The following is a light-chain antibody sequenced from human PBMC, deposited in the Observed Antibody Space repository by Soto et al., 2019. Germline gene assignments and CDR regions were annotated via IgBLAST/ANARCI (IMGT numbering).Light chain of an antibody. J-gene: IGKJ2*01. CDR1: QSISGY. CDR3: PQSYSTPMYT. V-gene: IGKV1-39*01. Sequence: DIQMTQSPSSLSASVGDRVTITCRASQSISGYLNWYQQKPGKAPKLLIYAASSLQSGVPSRFSGRESGTEFTLTISSLQPAEFATYYCPQSYSTPMYTFGRGNKLDIK. CDR2: AAS.